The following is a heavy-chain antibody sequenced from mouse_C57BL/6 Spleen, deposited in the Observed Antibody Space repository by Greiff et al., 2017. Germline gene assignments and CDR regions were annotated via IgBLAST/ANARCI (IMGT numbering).Heavy chain of an antibody. D-gene: IGHD3-3*01. Sequence: QVHVKQSGPELVKPGASVKISCKASGYAFSSSWMNWVKQRPGKGLEWIGRIYPGDGDTNYNGKFKGKATLTADKSSSTAYMQLSSLTSEDSAVYFCARLAGTGFDYWGQGTTLTVSS. CDR1: GYAFSSSW. CDR3: ARLAGTGFDY. J-gene: IGHJ2*01. V-gene: IGHV1-82*01. CDR2: IYPGDGDT.